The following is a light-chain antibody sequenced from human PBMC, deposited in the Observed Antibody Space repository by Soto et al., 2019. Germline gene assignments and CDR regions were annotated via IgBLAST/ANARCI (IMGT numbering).Light chain of an antibody. V-gene: IGKV3-20*01. CDR3: QQYISLPFT. CDR2: SAS. J-gene: IGKJ3*01. Sequence: EIGLAQSAGTPSLYPKERATLYCRASPSVSTNYLAWYQQRPGRAPKLLIYSASSRATGIPDRFSGSGSGTDFTLTISSLEPEDFAVYYCQQYISLPFTFGPGTRVEIK. CDR1: PSVSTNY.